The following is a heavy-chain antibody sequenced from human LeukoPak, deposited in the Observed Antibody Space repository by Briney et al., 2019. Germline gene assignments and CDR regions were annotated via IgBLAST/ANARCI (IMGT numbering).Heavy chain of an antibody. CDR1: GYTFTNYY. D-gene: IGHD3-10*01. CDR2: IIPSDGFT. J-gene: IGHJ5*02. V-gene: IGHV1-46*01. Sequence: ASVKVSCKASGYTFTNYYIHWVRQAPGQGLEWMGMIIPSDGFTTYAQKFQGRLTMTRDMSTSAVYMELRSLRSDDTAVYYCARGRSGRSYYWFDPWGQGTLVTVSS. CDR3: ARGRSGRSYYWFDP.